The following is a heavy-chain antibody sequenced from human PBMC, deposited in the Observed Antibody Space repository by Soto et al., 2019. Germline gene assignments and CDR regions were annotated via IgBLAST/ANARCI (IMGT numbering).Heavy chain of an antibody. D-gene: IGHD3-9*01. Sequence: SETLSLTCTVSGGSISSYYLSWIRQPPGKGLEWIGYIYYSGSTNYNPSLKSRVTISVDTSKNQFSLKLSSVTAADTAVYYCARAKYYDILTGYYDPQGYYFDYWGQGTLVTVSS. CDR2: IYYSGST. V-gene: IGHV4-59*01. J-gene: IGHJ4*02. CDR1: GGSISSYY. CDR3: ARAKYYDILTGYYDPQGYYFDY.